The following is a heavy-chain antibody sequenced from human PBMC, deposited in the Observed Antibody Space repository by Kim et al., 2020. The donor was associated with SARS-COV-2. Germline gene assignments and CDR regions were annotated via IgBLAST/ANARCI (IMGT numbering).Heavy chain of an antibody. D-gene: IGHD6-13*01. Sequence: SETLSLTCTVSGGSISSSTYSWNWFRQPPGDGLEWIGSIDSSGSTYYNPSLKSRVTISVETSKNQFSLKLNSVTAADTSVFYCARQLSGSSWFDYWGQGT. J-gene: IGHJ4*02. CDR3: ARQLSGSSWFDY. CDR2: IDSSGST. V-gene: IGHV4-39*01. CDR1: GGSISSSTYS.